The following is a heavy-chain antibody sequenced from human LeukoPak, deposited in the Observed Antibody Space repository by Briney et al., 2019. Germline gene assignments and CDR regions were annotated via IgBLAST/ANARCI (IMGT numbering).Heavy chain of an antibody. J-gene: IGHJ4*02. CDR2: ISSSGSTI. V-gene: IGHV3-11*01. D-gene: IGHD2-21*02. CDR3: ARRTRTAADY. Sequence: KAGGSLRRSCAASGLTVSDYFMRWIRQAPGNGLEWVSYISSSGSTIYYADSVKGRFTISRDNAKNSLYLQMNSLRAEDTAVYYCARRTRTAADYWGQGTLVTVSS. CDR1: GLTVSDYF.